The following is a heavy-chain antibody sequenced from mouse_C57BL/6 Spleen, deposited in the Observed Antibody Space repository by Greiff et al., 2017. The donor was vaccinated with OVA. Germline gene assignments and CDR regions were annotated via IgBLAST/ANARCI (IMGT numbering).Heavy chain of an antibody. CDR2: ISSKSDNYAT. CDR3: SYDGYYHY. CDR1: GFTFSNYW. V-gene: IGHV6-3*01. J-gene: IGHJ2*01. D-gene: IGHD2-3*01. Sequence: DVQLVESGGGLVQPGGSMKLSCVASGFTFSNYWMNWVRQSPEQGLEWVAQISSKSDNYATHYAESVKGRFTISRDDSKSSVYLQMNNLRAEDTGIYYCSYDGYYHYWGQGTTLTVSS.